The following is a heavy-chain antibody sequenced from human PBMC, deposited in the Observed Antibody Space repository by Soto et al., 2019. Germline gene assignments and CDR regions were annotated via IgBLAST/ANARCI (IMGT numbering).Heavy chain of an antibody. CDR2: ISDSGGST. Sequence: EVQLLESGGGLVQPGGSLRLSCAASGFIFSNYAMSWVRQAPGKGLEWVSTISDSGGSTYYADPVKGRFTIPRDNSKTTLYLQMNSLRAEDTAVYYCAKGRGSSTSCYDYWGQGTLVTVSS. V-gene: IGHV3-23*01. CDR3: AKGRGSSTSCYDY. CDR1: GFIFSNYA. J-gene: IGHJ4*02. D-gene: IGHD2-2*01.